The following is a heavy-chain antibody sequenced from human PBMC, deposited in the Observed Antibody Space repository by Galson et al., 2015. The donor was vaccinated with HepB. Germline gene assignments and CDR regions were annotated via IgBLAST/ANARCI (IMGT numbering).Heavy chain of an antibody. CDR1: GFDFRSSS. V-gene: IGHV3-21*06. Sequence: ASGFDFRSSSINWVRQAPGKGLEWVSSISSSRSHIYYADSLKGRFTIYSDNAKDSMYLQMNSLRAEDTAVYYCARGSGYTYGPFDSWGQGTLVTVSS. CDR2: ISSSRSHI. CDR3: ARGSGYTYGPFDS. J-gene: IGHJ4*02. D-gene: IGHD5-18*01.